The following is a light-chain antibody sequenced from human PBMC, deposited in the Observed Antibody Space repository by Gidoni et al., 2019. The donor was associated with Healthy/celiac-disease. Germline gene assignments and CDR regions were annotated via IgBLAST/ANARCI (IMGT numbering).Light chain of an antibody. Sequence: QLTQSPSFLSASVGDRVTITCRASHDISSYLAWYQQTPGKAPKVLIYAASTLQSGVPSRLSGSGYGTEFTLTISSLQPEDFATYYCQQLNSYPRTFXXXTKVEIK. CDR3: QQLNSYPRT. CDR1: HDISSY. CDR2: AAS. V-gene: IGKV1-9*01. J-gene: IGKJ1*01.